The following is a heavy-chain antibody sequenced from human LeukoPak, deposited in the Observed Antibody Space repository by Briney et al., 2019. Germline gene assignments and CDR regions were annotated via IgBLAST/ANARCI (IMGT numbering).Heavy chain of an antibody. Sequence: ASAKVSCKASGGTFSSYAISWVRQAPGQGLEWMGGIIPIFGTANYAQKFQGRVTITADESTSTAYMELSSLRSEDTAVYYCASLFLGYCSNTSCPTDYWGQGTLVTVSS. CDR2: IIPIFGTA. V-gene: IGHV1-69*01. CDR3: ASLFLGYCSNTSCPTDY. J-gene: IGHJ4*02. CDR1: GGTFSSYA. D-gene: IGHD2-2*01.